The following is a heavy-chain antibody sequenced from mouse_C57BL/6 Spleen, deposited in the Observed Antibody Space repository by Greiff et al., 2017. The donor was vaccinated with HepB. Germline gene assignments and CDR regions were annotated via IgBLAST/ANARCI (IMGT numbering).Heavy chain of an antibody. Sequence: VQLQQSGAELVKPGASVKLSCTASGFNIKDYYMHWVKQRTEQGLEWIGRIDPEDGETKYAQKFQGKATITADTSSNTAYLQLSSLTSEDTAVYYSAREDYYGSSLRFDYWGQGTTLTVSS. CDR2: IDPEDGET. CDR3: AREDYYGSSLRFDY. D-gene: IGHD1-1*01. V-gene: IGHV14-2*01. CDR1: GFNIKDYY. J-gene: IGHJ2*01.